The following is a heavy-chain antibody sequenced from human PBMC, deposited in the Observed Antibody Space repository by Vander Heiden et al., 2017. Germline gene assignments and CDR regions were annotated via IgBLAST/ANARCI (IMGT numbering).Heavy chain of an antibody. V-gene: IGHV3-30*18. CDR1: GFTFSSYG. Sequence: QVQLVESGGGVVQPVRSLTLSCAAPGFTFSSYGMHWVRQAPGKGLEWVAVISYDGSNKYYADSVKGRFTISRDNSKNTLYLQMNSLRAEDTAVYYCAKDFTVTTEGFDYWGQGTLVTVSS. CDR3: AKDFTVTTEGFDY. D-gene: IGHD4-17*01. J-gene: IGHJ4*02. CDR2: ISYDGSNK.